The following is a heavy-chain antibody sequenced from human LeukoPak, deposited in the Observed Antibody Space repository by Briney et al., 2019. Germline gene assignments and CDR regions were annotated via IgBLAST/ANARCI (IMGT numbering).Heavy chain of an antibody. Sequence: PGGSLRLSCAASGFTVSSSYLTWVHQAPGKGLEWVSVIYSGGTTYYADSVKGRFTISRDNSKNTLYLQMNSLRAEDTAVYYCAGLDCSSTSCYNWYFDLWGRGTLVTVSS. V-gene: IGHV3-53*01. D-gene: IGHD2-2*01. CDR1: GFTVSSSY. J-gene: IGHJ2*01. CDR3: AGLDCSSTSCYNWYFDL. CDR2: IYSGGTT.